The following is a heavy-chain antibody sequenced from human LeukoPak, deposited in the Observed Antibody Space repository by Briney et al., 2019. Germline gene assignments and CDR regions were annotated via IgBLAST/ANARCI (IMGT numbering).Heavy chain of an antibody. J-gene: IGHJ6*02. CDR1: GGTFSSYA. D-gene: IGHD3-10*01. Sequence: ASVKVSCKASGGTFSSYAISWVRQAPGQGLEWMGGIIPIFGTANYAQKFQGRVTITADESTSTAYMELSSLRSEDTAVYYCARDLWFGELYADYYYYGMDVWGQGTTVTVSS. V-gene: IGHV1-69*13. CDR2: IIPIFGTA. CDR3: ARDLWFGELYADYYYYGMDV.